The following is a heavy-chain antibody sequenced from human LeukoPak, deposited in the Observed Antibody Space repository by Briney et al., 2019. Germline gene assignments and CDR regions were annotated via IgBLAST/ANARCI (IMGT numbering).Heavy chain of an antibody. V-gene: IGHV3-64*01. CDR3: VRKAADGYFDY. CDR1: GFTFSSYA. D-gene: IGHD6-25*01. CDR2: ISSNGGNT. Sequence: GGSRRLSCAASGFTFSSYAMHWVRQAPGKGLEDVSAISSNGGNTYYASSVKGRFTISRDNSKNTLYLQMGSLRAEDMAVYYCVRKAADGYFDYWGQGALVTVSS. J-gene: IGHJ4*02.